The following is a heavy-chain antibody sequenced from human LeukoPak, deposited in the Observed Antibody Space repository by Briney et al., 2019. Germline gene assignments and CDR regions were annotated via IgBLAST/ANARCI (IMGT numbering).Heavy chain of an antibody. CDR2: IDPSGGST. V-gene: IGHV1-46*01. J-gene: IGHJ5*02. CDR1: AYTFSNYL. CDR3: ARDLGLRGVTNWFDP. D-gene: IGHD3-10*01. Sequence: GASVKVSCKASAYTFSNYLMHWVRQAPGQGLESMGIIDPSGGSTDYAQKFQGRVTMTRDTSTTTVYMELSSLRSEDTAAYYCARDLGLRGVTNWFDPWGQGTLVTVSS.